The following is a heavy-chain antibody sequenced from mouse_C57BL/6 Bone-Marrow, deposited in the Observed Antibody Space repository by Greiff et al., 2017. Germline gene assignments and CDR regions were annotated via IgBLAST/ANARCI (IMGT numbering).Heavy chain of an antibody. J-gene: IGHJ4*01. CDR3: VSVTTVVAGDYAMDY. D-gene: IGHD1-1*01. Sequence: EVQLVESGGGLVQPKGSLKLSCAASGFSFNTYAMNWVRQAPGKGLEWVARIRSKSNNYATYYADSVKDRFTISRDDSESMLYLQMNNLKTEDTAMYYCVSVTTVVAGDYAMDYWGQGTSVTVSS. CDR1: GFSFNTYA. V-gene: IGHV10-1*01. CDR2: IRSKSNNYAT.